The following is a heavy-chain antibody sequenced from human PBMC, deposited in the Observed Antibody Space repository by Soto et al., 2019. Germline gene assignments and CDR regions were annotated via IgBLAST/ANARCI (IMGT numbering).Heavy chain of an antibody. J-gene: IGHJ3*01. CDR2: INPLKGDT. D-gene: IGHD2-2*02. CDR3: ARVKVPAAILGAFDL. CDR1: GYTFSTYG. V-gene: IGHV1-18*01. Sequence: QAQLVQSGGEMRKPGASVKVSCKASGYTFSTYGITWVRQAPGQGLEWMGWINPLKGDTNSAARFQDRLTMTTDTSTRTAYMELRSLTSDDTDVYYGARVKVPAAILGAFDLWGQGTVVTVSS.